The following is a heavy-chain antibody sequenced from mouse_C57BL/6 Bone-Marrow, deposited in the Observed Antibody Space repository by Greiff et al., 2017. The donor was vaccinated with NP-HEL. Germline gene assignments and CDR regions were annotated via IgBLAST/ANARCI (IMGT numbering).Heavy chain of an antibody. J-gene: IGHJ3*01. D-gene: IGHD2-4*01. Sequence: VQGVESGPELVKPGASVKISCKASGYAFSSSWMNWVKQRPGKGLEWIGRIYPGDGDTNYNGKFKGKATLTADKSSSTAYMQLSSLTSEDSAVYFCARSGRLRRWFAYWGQGTLVTVSA. V-gene: IGHV1-82*01. CDR1: GYAFSSSW. CDR2: IYPGDGDT. CDR3: ARSGRLRRWFAY.